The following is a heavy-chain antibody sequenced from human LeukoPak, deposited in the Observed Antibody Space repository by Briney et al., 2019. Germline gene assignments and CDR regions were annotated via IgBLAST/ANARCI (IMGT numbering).Heavy chain of an antibody. J-gene: IGHJ4*02. Sequence: ASVKVSCKASGYTFTGYYMHWVRQAPGQGLEWMGWISAYNGNTNYAQKLQGRVTMTTDTSTSTAYMELRSLRSDDTAVYYCARDPTGYYDILTGYYKNPDYWGQGTLVTVSS. CDR3: ARDPTGYYDILTGYYKNPDY. V-gene: IGHV1-18*04. CDR1: GYTFTGYY. CDR2: ISAYNGNT. D-gene: IGHD3-9*01.